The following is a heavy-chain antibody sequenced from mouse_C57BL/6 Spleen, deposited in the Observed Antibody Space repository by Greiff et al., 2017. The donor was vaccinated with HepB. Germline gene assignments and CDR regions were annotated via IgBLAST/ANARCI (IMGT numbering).Heavy chain of an antibody. D-gene: IGHD2-4*01. CDR2: IDPNSGGT. Sequence: QVQLKQPGAELVKPGASVKLSCKASGYTFTSYWMHWVKQRPGRGLEWIGRIDPNSGGTKYNKKFKSKATLTVDKPSSTAYMQLSSLTSEDSAVYYCARVRTYDYDGWYFDVWGTGTTVTVSS. V-gene: IGHV1-72*01. CDR3: ARVRTYDYDGWYFDV. CDR1: GYTFTSYW. J-gene: IGHJ1*03.